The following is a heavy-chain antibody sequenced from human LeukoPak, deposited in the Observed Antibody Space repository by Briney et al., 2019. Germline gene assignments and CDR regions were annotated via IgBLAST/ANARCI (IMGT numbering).Heavy chain of an antibody. CDR3: ARGHPYYDFWSGYYTGISFSPLSPYYFDY. CDR1: GFTFSSYW. D-gene: IGHD3-3*01. V-gene: IGHV3-7*03. J-gene: IGHJ4*02. CDR2: IKQDGSEK. Sequence: PGGSLRLSCAASGFTFSSYWMSWVRQAPGKGLEWVANIKQDGSEKYYVDSVKGRFTISRDNAKNSLYLQMNSLRAEDTAVYYCARGHPYYDFWSGYYTGISFSPLSPYYFDYWGQGTLVTVSS.